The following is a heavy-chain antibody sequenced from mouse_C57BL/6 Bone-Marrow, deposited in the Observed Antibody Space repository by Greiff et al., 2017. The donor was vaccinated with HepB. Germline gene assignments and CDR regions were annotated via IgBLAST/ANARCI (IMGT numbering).Heavy chain of an antibody. V-gene: IGHV1-85*01. CDR2: IYPSDGST. Sequence: QVQLQQSGPELVKPGASVKLSCKASGYTFTSYDINWVQQRPGQGLEWIGWIYPSDGSTKYNEKFKGEATLTVDTASSTAYMELHSLISEDSAVYFCSAYYENYSAYWGQGTLVTVSA. J-gene: IGHJ3*01. D-gene: IGHD2-10*01. CDR1: GYTFTSYD. CDR3: SAYYENYSAY.